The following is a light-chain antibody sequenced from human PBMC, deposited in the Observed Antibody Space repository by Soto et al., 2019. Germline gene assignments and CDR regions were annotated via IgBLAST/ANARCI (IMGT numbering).Light chain of an antibody. Sequence: EIVFTQSPGTLSLSPGERATHFCRASQSVSSNLAWYQQKPGQAPRLLIYGASTRASGIPARFSGSGSGTEFTLTISSLQSEDFAVYYCQQYNNWPPITFGQGTRLETK. CDR1: QSVSSN. V-gene: IGKV3-15*01. CDR3: QQYNNWPPIT. J-gene: IGKJ5*01. CDR2: GAS.